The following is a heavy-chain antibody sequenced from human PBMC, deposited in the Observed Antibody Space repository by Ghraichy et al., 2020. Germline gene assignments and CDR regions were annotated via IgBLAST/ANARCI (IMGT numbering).Heavy chain of an antibody. CDR2: MDGDGTNT. CDR1: GFTFSSYW. D-gene: IGHD2-21*02. J-gene: IGHJ4*02. Sequence: GGSLRLSCVASGFTFSSYWMHWVRQGQGKGLVWVARMDGDGTNTDYADSVKGRFTISRDNAKSTLYLQMTSLRAEDTAVYFCARGRPGHCGGDCHSDYWGQGTLVTVSS. CDR3: ARGRPGHCGGDCHSDY. V-gene: IGHV3-74*01.